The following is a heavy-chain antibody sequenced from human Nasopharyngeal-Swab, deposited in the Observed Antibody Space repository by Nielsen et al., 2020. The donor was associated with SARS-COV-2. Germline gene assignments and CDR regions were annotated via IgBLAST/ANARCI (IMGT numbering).Heavy chain of an antibody. Sequence: SAKVSCKASGGTFSSYAISWVRQAPGQGLEWMGGIIPIFGTANYAQKFQGRVTITADESTSTAYMGLSSLRSEDTAVYYCARGPGFDWLFQFDYWGQGTLVTVSS. J-gene: IGHJ4*02. D-gene: IGHD3-9*01. CDR3: ARGPGFDWLFQFDY. CDR2: IIPIFGTA. V-gene: IGHV1-69*13. CDR1: GGTFSSYA.